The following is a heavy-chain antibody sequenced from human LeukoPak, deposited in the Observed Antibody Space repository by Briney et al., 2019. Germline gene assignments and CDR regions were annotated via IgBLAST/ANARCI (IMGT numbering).Heavy chain of an antibody. V-gene: IGHV3-11*01. Sequence: GGSLRLSCAASGFTISDYYMSWISQAPGKGLEWGSYISSSGSTIYYADSVKGRFTISRDNSKNSLYLQMNSLRAEDTAVYYCARAAVVAASPIYYYCYGMDVWGQGTTVTVSS. CDR1: GFTISDYY. CDR3: ARAAVVAASPIYYYCYGMDV. D-gene: IGHD2-15*01. J-gene: IGHJ6*02. CDR2: ISSSGSTI.